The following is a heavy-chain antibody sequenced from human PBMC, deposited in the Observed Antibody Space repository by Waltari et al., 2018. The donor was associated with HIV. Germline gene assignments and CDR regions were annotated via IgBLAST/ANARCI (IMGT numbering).Heavy chain of an antibody. J-gene: IGHJ4*02. CDR3: AVQDGFFDF. CDR1: GFTLNNYA. V-gene: IGHV3-23*01. D-gene: IGHD3-3*01. CDR2: ISGSGDRT. Sequence: VQLLESGGTLVRPGGSLRLSCTVYGFTLNNYALNWVRQAPGKGLEWVGGISGSGDRTDYAASAKGRFTISRDNSKKTLYLQMRGLRVDDTASYYCAVQDGFFDFWGRGTVVSVAS.